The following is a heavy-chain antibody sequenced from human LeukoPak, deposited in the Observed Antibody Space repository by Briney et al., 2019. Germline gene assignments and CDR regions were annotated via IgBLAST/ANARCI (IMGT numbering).Heavy chain of an antibody. CDR1: GFTFSSYA. CDR2: VSGSGGST. D-gene: IGHD3-22*01. Sequence: GGSLRLSCAASGFTFSSYAMSWVRQAPGKGLEWVSAVSGSGGSTYYADSVKGRFTISRDNSKNTLYLQMNSLRAEDTAVYYCARAGYYGISVNDAFDVWGQGSMVTVSS. J-gene: IGHJ3*01. V-gene: IGHV3-23*01. CDR3: ARAGYYGISVNDAFDV.